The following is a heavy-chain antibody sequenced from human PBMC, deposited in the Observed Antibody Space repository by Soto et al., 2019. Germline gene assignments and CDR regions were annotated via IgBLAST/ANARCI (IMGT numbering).Heavy chain of an antibody. CDR2: ISSSSSTI. D-gene: IGHD4-4*01. Sequence: GGSLRLSCAASGLTFGSYSMNWVRQAPGKGLEWVSYISSSSSTIYYADSVKGRFTISRDNAKNSLYLQMNSLRDEDTAVYYCARDLQPGDGDDYWGQGTLVTVSS. V-gene: IGHV3-48*02. CDR3: ARDLQPGDGDDY. CDR1: GLTFGSYS. J-gene: IGHJ4*02.